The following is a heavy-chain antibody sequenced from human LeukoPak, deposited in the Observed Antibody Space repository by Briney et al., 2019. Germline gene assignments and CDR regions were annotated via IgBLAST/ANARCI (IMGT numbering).Heavy chain of an antibody. V-gene: IGHV3-7*01. CDR3: ARLGGETTRYDL. J-gene: IGHJ5*02. Sequence: GGSLRLSCAASGFTFGNYWMSWVRQAPGRGLDWVATIKQDGILKHYADSVKGRFTISRDNAGNSLYLQMDSLRVDDTAVYYCARLGGETTRYDLWGQGALVTVSS. CDR1: GFTFGNYW. CDR2: IKQDGILK. D-gene: IGHD4-11*01.